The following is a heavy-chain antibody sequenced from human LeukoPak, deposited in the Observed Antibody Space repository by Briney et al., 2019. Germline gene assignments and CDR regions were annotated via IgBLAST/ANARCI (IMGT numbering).Heavy chain of an antibody. CDR1: GFTFSSYW. CDR3: ARGTRRDGYNFDY. Sequence: GGSLRLSCAASGFTFSSYWMHWVRQAPGKGLVWVSRINSDGSSTSYADSVKGRFTISRDNAKNTLYLQMNSLRAEDTAVYYCARGTRRDGYNFDYWGQGTLVTVSS. V-gene: IGHV3-74*01. CDR2: INSDGSST. J-gene: IGHJ4*02. D-gene: IGHD5-24*01.